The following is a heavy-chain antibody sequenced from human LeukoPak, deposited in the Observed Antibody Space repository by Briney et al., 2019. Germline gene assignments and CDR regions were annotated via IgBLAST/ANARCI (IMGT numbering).Heavy chain of an antibody. Sequence: SETLSLTCTVSGXTISRYYWSWIRQPPGKGLEWIAYIDYSGSTNYNPSLKSRLTISLDASKNQYSLKLSSVTAADTAVYYCARDRRRDRLHAFDIWGQGTRVTISS. CDR2: IDYSGST. CDR1: GXTISRYY. V-gene: IGHV4-59*01. J-gene: IGHJ3*02. D-gene: IGHD1-26*01. CDR3: ARDRRRDRLHAFDI.